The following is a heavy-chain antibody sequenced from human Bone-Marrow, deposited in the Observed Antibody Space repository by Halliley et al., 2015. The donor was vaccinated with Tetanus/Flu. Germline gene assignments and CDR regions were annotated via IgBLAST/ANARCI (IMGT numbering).Heavy chain of an antibody. V-gene: IGHV4-59*01. Sequence: IGYIFFYGSTNYTPSLRSRVSMLVDTSKNQFSLTLSSVTAADTAVYYCARVRSTGDINWFDPWGQGTLVTVSS. D-gene: IGHD5-12*01. J-gene: IGHJ5*02. CDR3: ARVRSTGDINWFDP. CDR2: IFFYGST.